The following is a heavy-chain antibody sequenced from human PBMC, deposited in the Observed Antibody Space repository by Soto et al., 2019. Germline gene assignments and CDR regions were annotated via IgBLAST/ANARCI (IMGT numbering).Heavy chain of an antibody. Sequence: GGSLRLSCAASGFTFSSYGMHWVRQAPGKGLEWVANIKGDGSEKNYVDSVKGRFTVSRDSAKRSLYLQMNSLRAEDTAVYYCARGLYTGSPHFFFWGQGTLVTVSS. D-gene: IGHD1-26*01. CDR1: GFTFSSYG. J-gene: IGHJ1*01. V-gene: IGHV3-7*03. CDR2: IKGDGSEK. CDR3: ARGLYTGSPHFFF.